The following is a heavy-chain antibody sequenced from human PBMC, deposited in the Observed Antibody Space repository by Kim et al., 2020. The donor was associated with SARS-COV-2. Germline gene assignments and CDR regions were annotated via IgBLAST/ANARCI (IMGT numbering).Heavy chain of an antibody. CDR3: ARVSLGSSSWYYFDY. CDR2: ISSSIDYT. D-gene: IGHD6-13*01. J-gene: IGHJ4*02. CDR1: GFTFSDYY. Sequence: GGSLRLPCAASGFTFSDYYMSWIRQAPGKGLEWVSYISSSIDYTNYADSLKGRFTISRDNAKNSLYLQMNSLRADDTAVYYCARVSLGSSSWYYFDYWGQGTLVTVSS. V-gene: IGHV3-11*05.